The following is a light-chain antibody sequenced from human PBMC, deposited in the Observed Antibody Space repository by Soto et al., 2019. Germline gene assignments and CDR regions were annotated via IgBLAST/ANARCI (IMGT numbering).Light chain of an antibody. CDR3: QQYNNWPYT. CDR2: DAS. CDR1: HSVSSH. Sequence: EIVLTQSPDTLSLSPGERATLSCRSSHSVSSHLARYQQKPGQAPRLLIYDASNRATGIPARFSGSGSGTDFTLTISSLEPEDFAVYYCQQYNNWPYTFGQGTKLEIK. J-gene: IGKJ2*01. V-gene: IGKV3-11*01.